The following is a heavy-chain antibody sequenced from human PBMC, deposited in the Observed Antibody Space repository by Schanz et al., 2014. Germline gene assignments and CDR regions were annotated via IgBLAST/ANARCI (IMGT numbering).Heavy chain of an antibody. CDR3: AYYDVLTGFDY. D-gene: IGHD3-9*01. V-gene: IGHV3-30*07. Sequence: QVQLVESGGGVVLPGRSLTLSCEAFRFTFSRYSFHWVRQAPGKGLEWVGVISYDGRNTDYADSVKGRFTIARDKSKNTLYLQINNLRAEDTAVYYCAYYDVLTGFDYWGQGTQVTVSS. CDR2: ISYDGRNT. J-gene: IGHJ4*02. CDR1: RFTFSRYS.